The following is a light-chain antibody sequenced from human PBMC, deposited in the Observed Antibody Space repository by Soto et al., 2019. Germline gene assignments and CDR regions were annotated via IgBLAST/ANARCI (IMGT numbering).Light chain of an antibody. J-gene: IGKJ1*01. Sequence: EIVMTQSPATLSVSPGERATLSCRASQSVSSNLAWYQQKPGQAPRLLIYGASTRATGIPARFSGSGSGTEFTLTISSLQSEGFAVYYCQQYNNWPPGKFGQGTKVEIK. CDR2: GAS. CDR1: QSVSSN. CDR3: QQYNNWPPGK. V-gene: IGKV3-15*01.